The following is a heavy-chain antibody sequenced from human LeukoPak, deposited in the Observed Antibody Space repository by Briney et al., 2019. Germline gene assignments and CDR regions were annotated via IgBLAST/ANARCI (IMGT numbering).Heavy chain of an antibody. D-gene: IGHD1-26*01. Sequence: GGSLRLSCAASGFTFSSFWMSWVRQAPGKGLEWVANIKQDGSEKYYVDSVKGRFTISRDNAKNSLYLQMNSLRAEDTAVYYCARVRGSSSLDYWGQGPLVTVSS. V-gene: IGHV3-7*01. CDR2: IKQDGSEK. CDR1: GFTFSSFW. J-gene: IGHJ4*02. CDR3: ARVRGSSSLDY.